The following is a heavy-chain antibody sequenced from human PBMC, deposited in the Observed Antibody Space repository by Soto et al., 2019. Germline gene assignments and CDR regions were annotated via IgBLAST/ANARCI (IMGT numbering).Heavy chain of an antibody. J-gene: IGHJ4*02. CDR3: ARDLYDFRSQTLAY. D-gene: IGHD3-3*01. CDR2: INPSDGST. V-gene: IGHV1-46*03. CDR1: GYTFTNYY. Sequence: QVQLVQSGAEMKKPGASVKVSCKTSGYTFTNYYMHWVRQAPGQGLEWMGIINPSDGSTTYAQNFRGRVTMTRDTSTSTVYLALSSLRSEDTAVYYCARDLYDFRSQTLAYWGQGTLVHVSS.